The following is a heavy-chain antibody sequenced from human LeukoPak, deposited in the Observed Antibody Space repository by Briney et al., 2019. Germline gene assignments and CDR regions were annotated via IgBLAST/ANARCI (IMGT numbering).Heavy chain of an antibody. V-gene: IGHV3-33*06. CDR1: GFTFSSYG. CDR2: IWYDGSNK. J-gene: IGHJ6*03. CDR3: AKGGVVPAAAIYYYYYMDV. D-gene: IGHD2-2*01. Sequence: PGGSLRHSCAASGFTFSSYGMHWVRQAPGKGLEWVAVIWYDGSNKYYADFVKGRFTISRDNSKNTLYPQMKSLRAEDTAVYYCAKGGVVPAAAIYYYYYMDVWGKGTTVTVSS.